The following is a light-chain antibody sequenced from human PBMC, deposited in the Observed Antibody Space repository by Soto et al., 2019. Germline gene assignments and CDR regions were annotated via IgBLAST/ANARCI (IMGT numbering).Light chain of an antibody. CDR1: QSIASF. CDR2: DTS. CDR3: LQDYSPLLA. Sequence: DIQMTQSPSSLSASIGDTFTITCRASQSIASFLNWLQLKPGKAPKLLISDTSTLQSGVPSRFSGGGSGTEFTLTIRSLQPEDSALYFCLQDYSPLLAFGAGTKVDI. J-gene: IGKJ4*01. V-gene: IGKV1-39*01.